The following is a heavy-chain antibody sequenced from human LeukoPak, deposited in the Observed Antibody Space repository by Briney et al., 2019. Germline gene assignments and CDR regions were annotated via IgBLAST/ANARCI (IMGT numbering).Heavy chain of an antibody. CDR1: GGSFSGYY. J-gene: IGHJ4*02. CDR3: ARVTTGGYYNC. Sequence: SETLSLTCAVYGGSFSGYYWTWIRQPPGKGLEWIGEINHSGSTNYNPSLKSRVTISVDTSKNQFSLKLSSATAADTAVYYCARVTTGGYYNCWGQGTLVTVSS. V-gene: IGHV4-34*01. CDR2: INHSGST. D-gene: IGHD3-22*01.